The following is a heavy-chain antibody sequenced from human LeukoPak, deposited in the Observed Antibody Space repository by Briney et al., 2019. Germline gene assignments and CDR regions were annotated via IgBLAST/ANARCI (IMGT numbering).Heavy chain of an antibody. V-gene: IGHV3-15*01. Sequence: GGSLRLSCAASGFTFSNARMSWVRQAPGKGLEWVGRIKSKTDGGTTDYAAPVKGRFTISRDDSKNTLYLQMNSLKTEDTAVYYCTTIGHITFGGVIVATEDHFDYWGQGTLVTVSS. CDR3: TTIGHITFGGVIVATEDHFDY. CDR2: IKSKTDGGTT. J-gene: IGHJ4*02. CDR1: GFTFSNAR. D-gene: IGHD3-16*02.